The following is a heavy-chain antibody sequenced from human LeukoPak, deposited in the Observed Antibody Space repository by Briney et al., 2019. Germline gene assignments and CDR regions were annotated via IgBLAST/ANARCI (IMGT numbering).Heavy chain of an antibody. V-gene: IGHV3-11*06. D-gene: IGHD2-2*01. CDR3: AGPQYCSSTSCYPDAFDI. CDR2: ISSSSSYT. CDR1: GFTFSDYY. Sequence: GGSLRLSCAASGFTFSDYYMSWIRQAPGKGLEWVSYISSSSSYTNYADSVKGRFTISRDNAKNSLYLQMNSLRAEDTAVYYCAGPQYCSSTSCYPDAFDIWGQGTMVTVSS. J-gene: IGHJ3*02.